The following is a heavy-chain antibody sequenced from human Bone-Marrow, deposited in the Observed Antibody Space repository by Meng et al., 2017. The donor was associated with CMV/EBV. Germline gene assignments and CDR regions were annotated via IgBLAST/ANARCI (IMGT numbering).Heavy chain of an antibody. J-gene: IGHJ4*02. V-gene: IGHV1-2*02. CDR3: ARVPAAMPGVDY. CDR2: INPNSGGT. CDR1: VYTFTCYF. Sequence: QVQLVQYGSRVKTPGSSCKVSCKASVYTFTCYFMHWVRQAPGQGLEWMGWINPNSGGTKYAQKFQGRFTMTRDTSISTAYMELSRLRSADTAVYYCARVPAAMPGVDYWGQGTLVTVSS. D-gene: IGHD2-2*01.